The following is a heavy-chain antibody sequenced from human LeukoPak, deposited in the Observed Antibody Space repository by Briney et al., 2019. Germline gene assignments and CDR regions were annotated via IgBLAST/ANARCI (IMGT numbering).Heavy chain of an antibody. CDR1: GGTFSCYA. D-gene: IGHD2-15*01. CDR2: IIHIFGTA. CDR3: ARGPQLRCSGGSCYDRRYYFDY. V-gene: IGHV1-69*05. Sequence: SVKVSCKASGGTFSCYAISWVRQPHGPGLEWVGSIIHIFGTANYAQTFQGRVTIITVEATSTAYMELSSLRSEDTAVYYCARGPQLRCSGGSCYDRRYYFDYWGQGTLVTVSS. J-gene: IGHJ4*02.